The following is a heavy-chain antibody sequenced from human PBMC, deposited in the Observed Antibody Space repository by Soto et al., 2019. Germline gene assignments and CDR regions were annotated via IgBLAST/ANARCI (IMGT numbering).Heavy chain of an antibody. J-gene: IGHJ4*02. CDR2: ISSSKRT. D-gene: IGHD2-8*01. CDR1: GIALSRYS. Sequence: EVQLVESGGGLVQPGESLRLSCTASGIALSRYSMNWVRQAPGKGLEWLSYISSSKRTYADAVEGRFTISRDNAKNSVYLQMNSLRDEDTGVYYCVGDQDVRAPMVHGNYWGRGTRVTVSS. CDR3: VGDQDVRAPMVHGNY. V-gene: IGHV3-48*02.